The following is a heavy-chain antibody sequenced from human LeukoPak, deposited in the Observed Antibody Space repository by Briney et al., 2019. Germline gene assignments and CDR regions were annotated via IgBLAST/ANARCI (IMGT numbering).Heavy chain of an antibody. J-gene: IGHJ4*02. CDR2: IIPIFGTA. CDR3: AREEGQSLGF. D-gene: IGHD3-16*01. V-gene: IGHV1-69*13. CDR1: GGTFSSYA. Sequence: ASVKVSCKASGGTFSSYAISWVRQAPGQRLEWMGGIIPIFGTANYAQKFQGRVTITADESTGTAYMELSSLRSEDTAVYYCAREEGQSLGFWGQGTLVTVSS.